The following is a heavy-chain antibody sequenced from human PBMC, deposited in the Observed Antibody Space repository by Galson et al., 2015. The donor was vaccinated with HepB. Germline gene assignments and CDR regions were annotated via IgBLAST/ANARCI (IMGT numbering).Heavy chain of an antibody. Sequence: SLRLSCAASGFTFSSYGMHWVRQAPGKGLEWVAVIWYDGSNKYYADSVKGRFTISRDNSKNTLYLQMNSLRAEDTAVYYCARDPASLGYYYGMDVWGQGTTVTVSS. J-gene: IGHJ6*02. D-gene: IGHD3-16*01. CDR3: ARDPASLGYYYGMDV. V-gene: IGHV3-33*01. CDR2: IWYDGSNK. CDR1: GFTFSSYG.